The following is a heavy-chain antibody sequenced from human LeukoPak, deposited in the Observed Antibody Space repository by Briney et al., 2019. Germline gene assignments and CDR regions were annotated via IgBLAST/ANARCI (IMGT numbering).Heavy chain of an antibody. Sequence: PGGSLRLSCAASGFTFSSYVMSWVRQAPGKGLEWVSAISGSGGSTYYVDSVKGRFTISRDNSKNALYLQMNSLRAEDTAVYYCAEKTIAVAGPFDYWGQGTLVTVSS. J-gene: IGHJ4*02. V-gene: IGHV3-23*01. CDR3: AEKTIAVAGPFDY. D-gene: IGHD6-19*01. CDR2: ISGSGGST. CDR1: GFTFSSYV.